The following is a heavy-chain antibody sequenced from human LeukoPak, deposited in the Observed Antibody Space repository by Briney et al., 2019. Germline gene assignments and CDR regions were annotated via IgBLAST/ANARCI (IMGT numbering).Heavy chain of an antibody. CDR2: ISSNGGST. Sequence: PGGSLRLSCSASGFTLSSYAMHWVRQAPGKGLEYVSAISSNGGSTYYADSVKGRFTISRDNSKNTLYLQMSSLRAEDTSVYYCVKTEDIVVVPAAMPFYYWGQGTLVTVSS. D-gene: IGHD2-2*01. CDR1: GFTLSSYA. J-gene: IGHJ4*02. V-gene: IGHV3-64D*06. CDR3: VKTEDIVVVPAAMPFYY.